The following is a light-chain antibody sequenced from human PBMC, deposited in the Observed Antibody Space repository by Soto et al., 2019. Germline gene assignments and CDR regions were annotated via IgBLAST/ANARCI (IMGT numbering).Light chain of an antibody. CDR1: QTICNY. CDR2: RAS. Sequence: DIQITQSPASLSASLGDRATTTCSSSQTICNYLNWYQQKPGKAPTVVIYRASTLQSGVPSRFSGSGSGTDFTLTISSLQPEDFATYYRQQSYSTPASKFGQGTKV. CDR3: QQSYSTPASK. J-gene: IGKJ1*01. V-gene: IGKV1-39*01.